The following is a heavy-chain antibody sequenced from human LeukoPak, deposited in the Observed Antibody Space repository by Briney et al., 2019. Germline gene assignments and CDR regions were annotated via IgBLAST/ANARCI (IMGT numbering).Heavy chain of an antibody. J-gene: IGHJ4*02. V-gene: IGHV3-30*02. D-gene: IGHD3-3*01. CDR3: AKDETGFLEFLY. CDR1: GFTFNTYG. CDR2: IEYNGYNT. Sequence: GGSLRLSCAASGFTFNTYGKHWVRQAPGEGLEWVAFIEYNGYNTYYADSVQGRFTISRDNSKNTLYLQMNSLRAEDTAVYYCAKDETGFLEFLYWGQGTLVTVSS.